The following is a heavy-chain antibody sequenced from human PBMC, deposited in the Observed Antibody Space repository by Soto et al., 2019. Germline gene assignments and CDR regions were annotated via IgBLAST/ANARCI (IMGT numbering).Heavy chain of an antibody. CDR2: IYYSGST. J-gene: IGHJ6*02. D-gene: IGHD3-10*01. Sequence: SETLSLTCTVSGGSISSYYWSWIRQPPGKGLEWIGYIYYSGSTNYNPSLKSRVTISVDTSKNQFSLKLSSVTAADTAVYYCARGWFGEYNYYYYYGMDVWGQGTTVTVSS. V-gene: IGHV4-59*01. CDR1: GGSISSYY. CDR3: ARGWFGEYNYYYYYGMDV.